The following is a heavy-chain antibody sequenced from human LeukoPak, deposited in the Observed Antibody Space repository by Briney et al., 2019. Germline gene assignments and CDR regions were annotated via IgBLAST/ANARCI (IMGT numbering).Heavy chain of an antibody. CDR1: GDSVSSNSAT. J-gene: IGHJ5*02. CDR3: ARSDLEEQLEWFDP. Sequence: SQTLSLTCAISGDSVSSNSATRNWIRQSPSRGLEWLGRTYYRSKWYNDYALSVKSRITINPDTSKNQFSLQLNSVTPEDTAVYYCARSDLEEQLEWFDPWGQGTLVTVSS. CDR2: TYYRSKWYN. D-gene: IGHD6-13*01. V-gene: IGHV6-1*01.